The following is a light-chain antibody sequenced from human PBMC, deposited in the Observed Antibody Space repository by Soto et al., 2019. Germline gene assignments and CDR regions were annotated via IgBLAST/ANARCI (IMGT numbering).Light chain of an antibody. CDR3: QQSYITPYT. J-gene: IGKJ2*01. V-gene: IGKV1-39*01. Sequence: DIQMTQSPSSLSASVGDTVTITCRASQSISFNLNWYQQKGGKVPKLLIYAASNLYSGVPSRFSGSGSETDFALTISSLQPEDFATYYCQQSYITPYTFGQGTRLEIK. CDR2: AAS. CDR1: QSISFN.